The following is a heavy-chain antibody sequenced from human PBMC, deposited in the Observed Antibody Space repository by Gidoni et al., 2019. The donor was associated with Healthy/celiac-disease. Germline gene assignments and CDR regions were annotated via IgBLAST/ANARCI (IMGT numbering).Heavy chain of an antibody. CDR2: ISWNSGSI. D-gene: IGHD6-13*01. CDR3: AKSLAAAGTGGYYYYYGMDV. J-gene: IGHJ6*02. V-gene: IGHV3-9*01. Sequence: VQLVESGGGLVQPGRSLRLSCAAAGSTCYDYSMHWVRQAPGKGLEWVSGISWNSGSIGYADSVKGRFTISRDNAKNSLYLQMNSLRAEDTALYYCAKSLAAAGTGGYYYYYGMDVWGQVTTVTVSS. CDR1: GSTCYDYS.